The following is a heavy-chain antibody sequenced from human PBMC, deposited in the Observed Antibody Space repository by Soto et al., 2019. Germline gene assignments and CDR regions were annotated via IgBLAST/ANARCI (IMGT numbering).Heavy chain of an antibody. Sequence: QVQLVESGGGVVQPGRSLRLSCAASGFTFSSYAMHWVRQAPGKGLEWVAVISYDGSNKYYADSVKGRFTISRDNSKNTLYLQMNSLRAEDTAVYYCATGSRSLVVVADYWGQGTLVTVSS. CDR3: ATGSRSLVVVADY. CDR2: ISYDGSNK. J-gene: IGHJ4*02. V-gene: IGHV3-30-3*01. CDR1: GFTFSSYA. D-gene: IGHD2-15*01.